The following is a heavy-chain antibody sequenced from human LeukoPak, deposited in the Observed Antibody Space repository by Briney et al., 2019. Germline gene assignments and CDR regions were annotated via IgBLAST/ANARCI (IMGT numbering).Heavy chain of an antibody. CDR1: GFTFSSYE. CDR2: ISSSGSTI. CDR3: ARDIGDYGNDAFDI. V-gene: IGHV3-48*03. Sequence: PGGSLRLSCAASGFTFSSYEMNWVRQAPGKGLEWVSYISSSGSTIYYADSVKGRFTISRDNAKNSLYLQMNSLRVEDTAVYYCARDIGDYGNDAFDIWGQGTMVTVSS. D-gene: IGHD4-17*01. J-gene: IGHJ3*02.